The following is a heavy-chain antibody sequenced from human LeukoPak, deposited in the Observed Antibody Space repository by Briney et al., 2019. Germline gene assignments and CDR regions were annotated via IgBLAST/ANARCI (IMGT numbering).Heavy chain of an antibody. D-gene: IGHD3-3*01. CDR3: ARDIPTIFYWFDP. CDR1: GYTFTGYY. Sequence: ASVKVSCKASGYTFTGYYMHWVRQAPGQGLEWMGGINPNSGGTNYAQKFQGRVTMTRDTSISTAYMELSGLRSDDTAVYYCARDIPTIFYWFDPWGQGTLVTVSS. J-gene: IGHJ5*02. CDR2: INPNSGGT. V-gene: IGHV1-2*02.